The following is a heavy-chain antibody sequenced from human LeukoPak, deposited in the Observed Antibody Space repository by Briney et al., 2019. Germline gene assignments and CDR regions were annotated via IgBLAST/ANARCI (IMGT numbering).Heavy chain of an antibody. CDR1: GFTVSSNY. CDR3: ARVDMVRGKNAFDI. CDR2: IYSGGST. J-gene: IGHJ3*02. D-gene: IGHD3-10*01. Sequence: GGSLRLSCAASGFTVSSNYMSWVRQAPGKGLEWVSVIYSGGSTYYADSVKGRFTISRDNSKNTLYLQMNSLRAEDTDVYYCARVDMVRGKNAFDIWGQGTMVTVSS. V-gene: IGHV3-53*01.